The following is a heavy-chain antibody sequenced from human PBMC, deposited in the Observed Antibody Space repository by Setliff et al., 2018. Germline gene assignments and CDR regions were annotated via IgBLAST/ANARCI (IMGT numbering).Heavy chain of an antibody. Sequence: SETLSLTCAVYGGSFSNYYWSWIRQPPGKGLEWIGEINHSGSTNYKPSLESRVTISVDTAKNQFSLRLSSVAAAVTSVYYCARVVKVDCAGDGCDCYGARCYYFYMDVWGKGTTVTVSS. CDR2: INHSGST. V-gene: IGHV4-34*01. J-gene: IGHJ6*03. CDR1: GGSFSNYY. D-gene: IGHD2-21*01. CDR3: ARVVKVDCAGDGCDCYGARCYYFYMDV.